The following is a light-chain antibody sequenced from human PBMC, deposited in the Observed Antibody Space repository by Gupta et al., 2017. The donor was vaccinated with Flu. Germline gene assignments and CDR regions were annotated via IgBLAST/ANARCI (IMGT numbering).Light chain of an antibody. J-gene: IGKJ2*01. V-gene: IGKV2-24*01. CDR2: EIS. Sequence: VTLGQPASISCRYSQSLVHSDGNTELSWLHQRPGQTPRLLIYEISNRFSGVPDRFSGSGAGTDFTLKISRVEAEDVGVYYCMQTAQNARTFGQGTKLEI. CDR3: MQTAQNART. CDR1: QSLVHSDGNTE.